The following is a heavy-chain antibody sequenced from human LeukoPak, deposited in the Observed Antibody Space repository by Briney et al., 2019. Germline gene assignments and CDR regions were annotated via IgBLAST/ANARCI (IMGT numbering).Heavy chain of an antibody. J-gene: IGHJ5*02. CDR3: ARGPHYYGSGSYYGFLFADWFEP. V-gene: IGHV1-8*01. CDR1: VYTFTSYD. CDR2: MNPNSGNT. Sequence: ASVKVSFKASVYTFTSYDLNWVRQATGQGLEWMGWMNPNSGNTGYAQKFQGRVTMTRNTSISTAYMELSSLRSEDTAVYYCARGPHYYGSGSYYGFLFADWFEPWGQGTLVTVSS. D-gene: IGHD3-10*01.